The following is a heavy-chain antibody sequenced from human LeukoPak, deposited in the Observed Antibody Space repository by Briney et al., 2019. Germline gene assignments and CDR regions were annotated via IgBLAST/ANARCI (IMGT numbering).Heavy chain of an antibody. V-gene: IGHV3-48*04. D-gene: IGHD1-26*01. CDR1: GFPFSSYS. Sequence: GGSLRLSCAASGFPFSSYSMNWVRRAPGKGVEGGSYISSSSSTIYYAHSVKGRFTISRDNAKNSLYLQMNSLRAEDTAVYYCARGGSYLSYWGQGTLVTVSS. J-gene: IGHJ4*02. CDR3: ARGGSYLSY. CDR2: ISSSSSTI.